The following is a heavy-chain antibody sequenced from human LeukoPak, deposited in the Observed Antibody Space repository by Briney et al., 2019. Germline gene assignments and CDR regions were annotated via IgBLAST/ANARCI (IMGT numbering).Heavy chain of an antibody. CDR2: ISGNGGTT. D-gene: IGHD4-11*01. Sequence: GGSLRLSCAVSGFTFSSYAMSWVRQAPGKGLEWVLGISGNGGTTYYADSVKGRFTISRDNSKNTLYLQMNSLRAEDTAVYYCAKDLRLDYFDYWGQGTLVTVSS. V-gene: IGHV3-23*01. J-gene: IGHJ4*02. CDR3: AKDLRLDYFDY. CDR1: GFTFSSYA.